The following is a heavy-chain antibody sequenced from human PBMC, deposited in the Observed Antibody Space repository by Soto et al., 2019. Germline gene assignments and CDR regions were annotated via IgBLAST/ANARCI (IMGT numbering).Heavy chain of an antibody. J-gene: IGHJ5*02. CDR3: ARDRAYYDILTSTRVPNWFDP. CDR2: IYCSEST. Sequence: SETLSLTSPVSAGSISPGDYYWLWFRQPPGKGLEWIGYIYCSESTYYTPSLMSRDIISVDTSNNQFSLKLSSGTAASPTVYYCARDRAYYDILTSTRVPNWFDPWGQGTLVTVSS. V-gene: IGHV4-30-4*01. D-gene: IGHD3-9*01. CDR1: AGSISPGDYY.